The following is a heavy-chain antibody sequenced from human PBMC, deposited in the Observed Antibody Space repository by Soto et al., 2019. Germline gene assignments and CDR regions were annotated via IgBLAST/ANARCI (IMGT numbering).Heavy chain of an antibody. D-gene: IGHD6-19*01. J-gene: IGHJ6*02. Sequence: GGSLRLSCAASGFTFSDYYMSWIRQAPGKGLEWVSYISSSSSYTNYADSVKGRFTISRDNAKNSLYLQMNSLRAEDTAVYYCARDTYSSGYAGYYYYGMDVWGQGTMVTVSS. CDR3: ARDTYSSGYAGYYYYGMDV. CDR2: ISSSSSYT. CDR1: GFTFSDYY. V-gene: IGHV3-11*06.